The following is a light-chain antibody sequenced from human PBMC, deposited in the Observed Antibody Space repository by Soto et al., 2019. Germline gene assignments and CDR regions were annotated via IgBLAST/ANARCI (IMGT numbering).Light chain of an antibody. V-gene: IGKV3-11*01. CDR2: DAF. J-gene: IGKJ2*01. Sequence: EIVLTQSPATLSLSPGERATLSCRASQSVSSYLAWYQQKPGQAPRLLIYDAFNRATGIPARFSGSGSGTDFTLTISSLEPEDFAVYYCHPRSNWPYTFGQGTKLEIK. CDR3: HPRSNWPYT. CDR1: QSVSSY.